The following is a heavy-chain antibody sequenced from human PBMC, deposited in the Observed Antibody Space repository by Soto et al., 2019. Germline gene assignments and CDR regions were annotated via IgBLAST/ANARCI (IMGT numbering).Heavy chain of an antibody. CDR3: ARGLKLRYFDWLSIFDY. D-gene: IGHD3-9*01. V-gene: IGHV4-34*01. Sequence: PSETLSLTCAVYGGSFSGYYWSWIRQPPGKGLEWIGEINQSGSTNYNPSLKSRVTISVDTSKNQFSLKLSSVTAADTAVYYCARGLKLRYFDWLSIFDYWGQGTLVTVSS. CDR2: INQSGST. J-gene: IGHJ4*02. CDR1: GGSFSGYY.